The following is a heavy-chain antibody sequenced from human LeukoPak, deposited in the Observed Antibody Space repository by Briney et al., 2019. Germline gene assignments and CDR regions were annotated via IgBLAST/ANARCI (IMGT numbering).Heavy chain of an antibody. CDR2: IRYDGNSN. CDR3: AKEEVISGNHGVYFDY. Sequence: GGSLRLSCAASGFTFRSYGMHWVRQAPGKGLEWVAFIRYDGNSNYYADSVKGRFTISRDNSRSTLYLQMNSLRAEDTAVYYCAKEEVISGNHGVYFDYWGQGTLVTVSS. V-gene: IGHV3-30*02. J-gene: IGHJ4*02. CDR1: GFTFRSYG. D-gene: IGHD3-22*01.